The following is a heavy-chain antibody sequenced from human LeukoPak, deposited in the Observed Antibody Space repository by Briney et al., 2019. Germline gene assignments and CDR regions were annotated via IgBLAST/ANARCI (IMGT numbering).Heavy chain of an antibody. Sequence: GGSLRLSCAASGFTFSSYSMNWVRQAPGKGLEWVSSISSSSSYIYYADSVKGRFTISRDNAKNSLYLQMNSLRAEDTAVYYCAIDVQADTVTGERNFDYWGQGTLVSVSS. D-gene: IGHD4-17*01. CDR3: AIDVQADTVTGERNFDY. J-gene: IGHJ4*02. V-gene: IGHV3-21*01. CDR2: ISSSSSYI. CDR1: GFTFSSYS.